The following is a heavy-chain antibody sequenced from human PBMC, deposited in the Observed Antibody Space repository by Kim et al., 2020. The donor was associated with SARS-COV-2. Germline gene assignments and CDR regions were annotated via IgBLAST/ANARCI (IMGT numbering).Heavy chain of an antibody. D-gene: IGHD5-12*01. CDR1: GGSIMTTAHY. Sequence: SETLSLTCTVSGGSIMTTAHYWGWIRQPPGKGLEWIGSIYYTGSTYYNPSLNSGATISIDTSNNQFSQQLTSVTSANTAVYYCARVATPGYDAFNVWGQG. V-gene: IGHV4-39*01. CDR3: ARVATPGYDAFNV. J-gene: IGHJ3*01. CDR2: IYYTGST.